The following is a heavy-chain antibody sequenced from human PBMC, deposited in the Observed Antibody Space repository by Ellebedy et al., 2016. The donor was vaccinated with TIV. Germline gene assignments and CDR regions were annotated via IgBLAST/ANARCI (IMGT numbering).Heavy chain of an antibody. CDR1: GDSVSRRSYY. Sequence: GSLRLXXTVSGDSVSRRSYYWSWIRQSPGKGLEWIGYIYSSGSTKYNPSLKSRLTISADTSKKHFSLRLNSATAADTAVYYCTYGINSDAFDIWGHGTLVTGSS. CDR2: IYSSGST. J-gene: IGHJ3*02. V-gene: IGHV4-61*03. D-gene: IGHD3-10*01. CDR3: TYGINSDAFDI.